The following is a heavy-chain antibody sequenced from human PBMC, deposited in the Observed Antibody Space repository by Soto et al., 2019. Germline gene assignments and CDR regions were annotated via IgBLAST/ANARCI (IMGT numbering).Heavy chain of an antibody. J-gene: IGHJ6*02. Sequence: EKQLVQSGAEVKKPGESLKISCEGSGYIFTSYWIAWVRQMPGKGLEWMGMIYPGDSDTRYSPSFQGQVTISADKSINTVHLQWSSLKASDTAIYYCARFVWNFYKTGDVWGQGTTVIVSS. CDR2: IYPGDSDT. V-gene: IGHV5-51*01. CDR3: ARFVWNFYKTGDV. CDR1: GYIFTSYW. D-gene: IGHD3-10*01.